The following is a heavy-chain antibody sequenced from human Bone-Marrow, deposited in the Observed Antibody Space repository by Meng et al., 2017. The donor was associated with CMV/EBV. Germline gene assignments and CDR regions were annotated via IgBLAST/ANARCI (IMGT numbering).Heavy chain of an antibody. CDR1: GFTFSDYY. CDR2: ISSSGSTI. Sequence: GGSLRLSCAASGFTFSDYYMSWIRKAPGKGLEWVSYISSSGSTIYYADSVKGRFTISRDNAKNSLYLQMNSLRAEDTAVYYCARDTRRVLELTYYYGMDVWGQGTTVTVSS. CDR3: ARDTRRVLELTYYYGMDV. J-gene: IGHJ6*02. D-gene: IGHD1-7*01. V-gene: IGHV3-11*04.